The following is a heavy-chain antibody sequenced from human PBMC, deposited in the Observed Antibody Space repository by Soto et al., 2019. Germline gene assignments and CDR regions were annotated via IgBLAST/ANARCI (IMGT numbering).Heavy chain of an antibody. D-gene: IGHD3-10*01. V-gene: IGHV1-69*01. CDR2: IIPMYGPA. CDR1: GGTFSSYA. Sequence: QVPLVQSGAELKKPGSSVTVSCTASGGTFSSYAIHWVRQAPGQGLEWMGGIIPMYGPAKYAQRFQGRVTITADESTTTVYMELTSLTSQYTAVYYCARVTSMVRGVIDNWFDPWGHGTLVTVSS. J-gene: IGHJ5*02. CDR3: ARVTSMVRGVIDNWFDP.